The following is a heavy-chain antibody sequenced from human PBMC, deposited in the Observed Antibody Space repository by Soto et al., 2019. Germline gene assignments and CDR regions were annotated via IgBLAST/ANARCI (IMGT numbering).Heavy chain of an antibody. V-gene: IGHV3-21*01. D-gene: IGHD3-9*01. CDR1: GFTFSSYS. CDR3: ARAFYPLGTYFDWLFNYYGMDV. CDR2: ISSSSSYI. Sequence: PGGSLRLSCAASGFTFSSYSMNWVRQAPGKGLEWVSSISSSSSYIYYADSVKGRFTISRDNAKNSLYLQMNSLRAEDTAVYYCARAFYPLGTYFDWLFNYYGMDVWGQGTTVTVSS. J-gene: IGHJ6*02.